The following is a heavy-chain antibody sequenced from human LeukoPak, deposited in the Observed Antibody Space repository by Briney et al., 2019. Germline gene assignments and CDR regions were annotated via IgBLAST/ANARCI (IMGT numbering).Heavy chain of an antibody. CDR1: GGSFSGYY. CDR2: INHSGST. J-gene: IGHJ4*02. CDR3: AKEDIGGWFGIDY. D-gene: IGHD6-19*01. Sequence: SETLSLTCAVYGGSFSGYYWSWIRQPPGKGLEWIGEINHSGSTNYNPSLKSRVTISVDTSKNQFSLKLSSVTAADTAVYYCAKEDIGGWFGIDYWGQGTLVTVSS. V-gene: IGHV4-34*01.